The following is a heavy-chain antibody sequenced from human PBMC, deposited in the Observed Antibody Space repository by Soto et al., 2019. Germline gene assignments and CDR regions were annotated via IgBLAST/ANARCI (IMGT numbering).Heavy chain of an antibody. Sequence: PSETLSLTCTVSGGSISSSSYYWGWIRQPPGKGLEGIGNIYYSGSTHYNPSLKSRVTISVDTSKNQFSVKLSSVTAADTTVYYCARRISALFWFDPWGQGTLVTVSS. CDR2: IYYSGST. CDR1: GGSISSSSYY. J-gene: IGHJ5*02. V-gene: IGHV4-39*01. CDR3: ARRISALFWFDP. D-gene: IGHD3-16*02.